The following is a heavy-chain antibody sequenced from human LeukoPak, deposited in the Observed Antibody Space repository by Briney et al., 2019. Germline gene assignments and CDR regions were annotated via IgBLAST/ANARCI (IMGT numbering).Heavy chain of an antibody. D-gene: IGHD6-13*01. CDR3: ARTIRLRAAAGKYYFDY. CDR1: GGSISGYY. CDR2: IYYSGST. V-gene: IGHV4-59*08. Sequence: PSETLSLTCTVSGGSISGYYWSWIRQPPGKGLEWIGYIYYSGSTNYNPSLKSRVTISVDTSKNQFSLKLSSVTAADTAVYYCARTIRLRAAAGKYYFDYWGQGTLVTVSS. J-gene: IGHJ4*02.